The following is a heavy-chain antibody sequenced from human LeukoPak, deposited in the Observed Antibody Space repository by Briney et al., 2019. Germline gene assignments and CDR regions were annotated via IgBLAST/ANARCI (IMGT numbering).Heavy chain of an antibody. D-gene: IGHD3-22*01. CDR2: SRNKANDYTT. J-gene: IGHJ4*02. Sequence: GGSLRLSCAASGFTFRNYWMTWVRQAPGKGLEWLGRSRNKANDYTTEYAASVKGRFSISRDDSKDTVYLQMNSLKSEDTAVYYCVRESEDYYDRTGYDDYWGQGTLVTVSS. CDR1: GFTFRNYW. CDR3: VRESEDYYDRTGYDDY. V-gene: IGHV3-72*01.